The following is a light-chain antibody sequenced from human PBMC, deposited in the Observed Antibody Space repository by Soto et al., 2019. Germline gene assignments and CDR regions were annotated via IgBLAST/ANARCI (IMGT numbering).Light chain of an antibody. CDR2: KAS. CDR3: QQYNSYSWT. CDR1: QSISSW. J-gene: IGKJ1*01. Sequence: DIQMTQSPSTLSASVGDRVTITCRASQSISSWLAWYQQKPGKAPKLLIYKASSLESGVPSRFSGCGSGTEFTLTISSLQPDDFATYYCQQYNSYSWTFGQGTKVDI. V-gene: IGKV1-5*03.